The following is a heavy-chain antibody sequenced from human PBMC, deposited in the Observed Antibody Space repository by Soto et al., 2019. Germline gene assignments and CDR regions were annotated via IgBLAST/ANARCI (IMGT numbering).Heavy chain of an antibody. D-gene: IGHD3-22*01. Sequence: EVQLVESGGGLVQPGGYQRLSCAASGFTFSSYWMHWVRQAPGKGLVWVSRINSDGSSTSYADSVKGRFTISRDNAKNTLYLQMNSLRAEDTAVYYCARDQTVVTNWFDPWGQGTLVTVSS. CDR2: INSDGSST. V-gene: IGHV3-74*01. J-gene: IGHJ5*02. CDR1: GFTFSSYW. CDR3: ARDQTVVTNWFDP.